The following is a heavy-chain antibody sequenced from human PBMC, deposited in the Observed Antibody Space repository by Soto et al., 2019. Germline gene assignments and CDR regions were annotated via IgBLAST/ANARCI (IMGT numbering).Heavy chain of an antibody. Sequence: EVQLLESGGGLVQPGGSLRLSCAASGFTFNSFPMSWVRQAPGKGLEWVSAISGSGGGTYYADSVKGRFTVSRDNSKNTLYLQMNSLRAEDSALYYCAKDLPGNSIWGQGTMVTVSS. CDR1: GFTFNSFP. CDR3: AKDLPGNSI. V-gene: IGHV3-23*01. CDR2: ISGSGGGT. J-gene: IGHJ3*02. D-gene: IGHD3-10*02.